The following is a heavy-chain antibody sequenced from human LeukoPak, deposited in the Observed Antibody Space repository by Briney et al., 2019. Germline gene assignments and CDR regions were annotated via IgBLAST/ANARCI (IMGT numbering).Heavy chain of an antibody. Sequence: PSETLSLTCTVSGGSISSSSYYWGWIRQPPGKGLEWVGSICYSGSTYYNPSLKSRVTISVDTSENQFSLKLTSVTAADTAVYYCARGPRWLQDYFNYWGQGTLVTVSS. J-gene: IGHJ4*02. V-gene: IGHV4-39*07. CDR2: ICYSGST. D-gene: IGHD5-24*01. CDR1: GGSISSSSYY. CDR3: ARGPRWLQDYFNY.